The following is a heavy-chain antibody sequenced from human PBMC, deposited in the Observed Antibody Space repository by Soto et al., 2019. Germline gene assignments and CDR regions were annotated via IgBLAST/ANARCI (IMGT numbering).Heavy chain of an antibody. CDR3: ARVGSPYSSGWYFEY. Sequence: SHTLSLTCAISGDSVSSNSAAWNLIRQSPSRGLEWLGRTYYRSKWYNDYAVSVKSRITINPDTSKNQFSLQLSSLTPEDTAVYYCARVGSPYSSGWYFEYWGKGTLVTVS. CDR1: GDSVSSNSAA. J-gene: IGHJ4*02. D-gene: IGHD6-19*01. V-gene: IGHV6-1*01. CDR2: TYYRSKWYN.